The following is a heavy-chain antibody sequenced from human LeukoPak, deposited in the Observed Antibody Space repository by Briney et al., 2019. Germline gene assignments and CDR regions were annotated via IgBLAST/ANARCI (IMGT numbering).Heavy chain of an antibody. D-gene: IGHD2-21*01. CDR2: FDPEDGET. CDR3: ATADFVVVIAPHAFDI. CDR1: GYTLTELS. Sequence: ASVKVSCKVFGYTLTELSMHWARQAPGKGLEWMGGFDPEDGETIYAQKFQGRVTMTEDTSTDTAYMELSSLRSEDTAVYYCATADFVVVIAPHAFDIWGQGTMVTVSS. V-gene: IGHV1-24*01. J-gene: IGHJ3*02.